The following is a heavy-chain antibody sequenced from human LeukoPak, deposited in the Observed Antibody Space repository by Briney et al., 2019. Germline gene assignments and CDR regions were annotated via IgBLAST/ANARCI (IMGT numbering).Heavy chain of an antibody. CDR3: ARGRFWSGIGGWFDP. D-gene: IGHD3-3*01. J-gene: IGHJ5*02. CDR1: GGSIDSYS. V-gene: IGHV4-4*07. CDR2: IFTSGAT. Sequence: SETLSLTCTVSGGSIDSYSWSWIRQPAGKGLEWIGRIFTSGATFYNPSLKTRVTMSIATSKNQFSLKLSSVTAADTAVYYCARGRFWSGIGGWFDPWGQGTLVTVSS.